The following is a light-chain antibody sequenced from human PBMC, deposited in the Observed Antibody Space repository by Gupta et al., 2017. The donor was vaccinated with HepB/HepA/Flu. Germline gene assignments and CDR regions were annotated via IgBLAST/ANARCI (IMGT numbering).Light chain of an antibody. Sequence: DIVMTQSTLSVPVTPGEPASIYCRSSQSLLHSNGYNYFDWYLQKPGQSPQLLIYLGSDRASGVPDRFSGSGSSTDFTLKISRVEAEDVGVYYCMQALQTPPTFGQGTKVEIK. CDR2: LGS. V-gene: IGKV2-28*01. J-gene: IGKJ1*01. CDR1: QSLLHSNGYNY. CDR3: MQALQTPPT.